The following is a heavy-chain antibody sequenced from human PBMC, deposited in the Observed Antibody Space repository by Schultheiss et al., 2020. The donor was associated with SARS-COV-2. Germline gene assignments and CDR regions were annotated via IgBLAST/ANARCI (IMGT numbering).Heavy chain of an antibody. Sequence: GGSLRLSCAASGFTFSSYAMNWVRQAPGKGLEWVSYISSSGSTIYYADSVKGRFTISRDNAKNSLYLQMNSLRAEDTAVYYCARAAFLLGYGMDVWGQGTTVTVSS. CDR1: GFTFSSYA. D-gene: IGHD2-15*01. V-gene: IGHV3-48*03. J-gene: IGHJ6*02. CDR3: ARAAFLLGYGMDV. CDR2: ISSSGSTI.